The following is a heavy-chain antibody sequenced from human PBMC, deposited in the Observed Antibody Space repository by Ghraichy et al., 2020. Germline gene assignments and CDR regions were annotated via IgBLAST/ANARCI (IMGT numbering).Heavy chain of an antibody. V-gene: IGHV3-53*04. CDR1: GFTVSSNY. J-gene: IGHJ4*02. D-gene: IGHD6-13*01. CDR3: ARVTYSSSWHKGGYFDY. CDR2: IYSGGAT. Sequence: GALRLSCAVSGFTVSSNYMTWVRQGPGKGLQWVSAIYSGGATYYADSVKGRFTISRHNSKNTLYLQMNNLRTEDTAVYYCARVTYSSSWHKGGYFDYWGQGALVTVSS.